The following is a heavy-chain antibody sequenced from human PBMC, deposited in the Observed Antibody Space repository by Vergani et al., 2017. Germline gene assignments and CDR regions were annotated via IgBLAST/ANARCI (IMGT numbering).Heavy chain of an antibody. CDR1: GFTFTNYG. CDR3: ATAGAAYCRGASCYDFFEY. J-gene: IGHJ4*02. D-gene: IGHD2-15*01. CDR2: TRYDGIVE. V-gene: IGHV3-30*02. Sequence: QVQLVESGGGVVQPGGSLRLSCAASGFTFTNYGMHWVRQAPGKGLEWVAFTRYDGIVEYYGDSVRGRFTISRDNSKNTLYLQMNRLRPEDTAVYYCATAGAAYCRGASCYDFFEYCGQGTLVTVAS.